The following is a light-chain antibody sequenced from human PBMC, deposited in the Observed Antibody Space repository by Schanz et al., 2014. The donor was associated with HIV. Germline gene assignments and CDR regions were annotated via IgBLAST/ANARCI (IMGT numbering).Light chain of an antibody. J-gene: IGKJ4*01. Sequence: EIVLTQSPATLSLSPGERATLSCRASQSISNYLAWYQQKPGQAPRLLIYDASNRATGIPARFSGSGSGTEFTLTISSLQSEDFAVYYCQQYDNWPPLTFGGGTKVEIK. CDR3: QQYDNWPPLT. V-gene: IGKV3-11*01. CDR2: DAS. CDR1: QSISNY.